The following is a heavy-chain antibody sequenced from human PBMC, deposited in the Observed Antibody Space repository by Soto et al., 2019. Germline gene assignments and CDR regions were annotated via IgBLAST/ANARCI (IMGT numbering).Heavy chain of an antibody. Sequence: ASVKVSCKASGYTFTGYYMHWVRQAPGQGLEWMGWINPNSGGTNYAQKFQGWVTMTRDTSISTAYMELSRLRSDDTAVYYCARGIAAAGKPGGSGMDVWGQGTTGTVSS. CDR3: ARGIAAAGKPGGSGMDV. J-gene: IGHJ6*02. CDR1: GYTFTGYY. D-gene: IGHD6-13*01. V-gene: IGHV1-2*04. CDR2: INPNSGGT.